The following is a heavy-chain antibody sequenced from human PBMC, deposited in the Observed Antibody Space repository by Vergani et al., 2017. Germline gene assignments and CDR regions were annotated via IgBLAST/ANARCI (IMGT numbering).Heavy chain of an antibody. V-gene: IGHV3-23*01. D-gene: IGHD6-13*01. CDR3: AKGGIAAAGGRPDYFDY. Sequence: EVQLLESGGGLVQPGGSLRLSCAASGFTFSSYAMSWVRQAPGKGLEWVSAISGSGGSTYYADSVKGRFTISRDNSKNTLYLQMNSLRAEDTAVYYCAKGGIAAAGGRPDYFDYWGQGTLVTVSS. CDR2: ISGSGGST. CDR1: GFTFSSYA. J-gene: IGHJ4*01.